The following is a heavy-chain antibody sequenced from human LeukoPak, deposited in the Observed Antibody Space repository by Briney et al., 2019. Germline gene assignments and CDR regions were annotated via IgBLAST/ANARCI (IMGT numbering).Heavy chain of an antibody. V-gene: IGHV3-30*18. Sequence: GGSLRLSCAGSQLTFSSYGMHWVRQAPGKGLEWLAAISYDGHVNYYADSVKGRFTISRDNSRNTVYLQMNSLRAEDTAVYYCAKPYLCSGDCHFDSWGQGTLVTVSS. CDR2: ISYDGHVN. CDR1: QLTFSSYG. CDR3: AKPYLCSGDCHFDS. D-gene: IGHD2-21*02. J-gene: IGHJ4*02.